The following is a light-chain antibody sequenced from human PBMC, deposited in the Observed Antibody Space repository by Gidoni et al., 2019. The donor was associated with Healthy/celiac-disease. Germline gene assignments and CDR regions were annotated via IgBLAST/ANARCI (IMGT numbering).Light chain of an antibody. J-gene: IGKJ4*02. CDR2: DAS. CDR3: QQRSNWPPLT. V-gene: IGKV3-11*01. Sequence: ELVLTQSPATLSLSPGERATLSCRASQRVSSYLACYQQKPGQDPRRLINDASNRATGSPARFSGSRSGTDFTLTISSLEPEDVAVYYCQQRSNWPPLTFGGGTKVEIK. CDR1: QRVSSY.